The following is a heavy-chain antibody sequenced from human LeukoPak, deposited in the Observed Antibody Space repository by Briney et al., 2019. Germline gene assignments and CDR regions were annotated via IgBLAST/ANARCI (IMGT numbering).Heavy chain of an antibody. D-gene: IGHD3-9*01. CDR3: AREKYDILTGYSPYFFDY. CDR1: GFTFSSYS. V-gene: IGHV3-21*01. J-gene: IGHJ4*02. Sequence: SGGSLRLSCAASGFTFSSYSMNWVRQAPGEGLEWVSSTSSSSSYKYYADSVKGRFTISRDNAKNSLYLQMNSLGAEDTAVYYCAREKYDILTGYSPYFFDYWGQGTLVTVSS. CDR2: TSSSSSYK.